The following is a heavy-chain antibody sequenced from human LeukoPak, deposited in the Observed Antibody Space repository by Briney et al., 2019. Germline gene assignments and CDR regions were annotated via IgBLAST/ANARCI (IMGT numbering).Heavy chain of an antibody. V-gene: IGHV1-8*01. Sequence: GASVKVSCKASGYSFTSYNTNWVRQAPGQGLEWMGWMNSDRGNTGYAQKFQGRVTMTWSTSISTAYMELSGLRSEDTAVYYCSRGKWLIDYWGQGTLVTVSS. CDR2: MNSDRGNT. D-gene: IGHD3-22*01. J-gene: IGHJ4*02. CDR3: SRGKWLIDY. CDR1: GYSFTSYN.